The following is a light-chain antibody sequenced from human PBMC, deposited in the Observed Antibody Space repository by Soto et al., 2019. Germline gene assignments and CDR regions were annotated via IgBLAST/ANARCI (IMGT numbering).Light chain of an antibody. CDR3: QQYNNWPPSLT. CDR2: GAS. Sequence: IVLTQSPGTLSLSPGERATLSCRAGQSVSSNYLAWYQQKPGQAPRLLIYGASSRATGIPDKFSGSGSGTDFTLTISSLQSEDFAVYYCQQYNNWPPSLTFGGGTKVDIK. V-gene: IGKV3-20*01. J-gene: IGKJ4*01. CDR1: QSVSSNY.